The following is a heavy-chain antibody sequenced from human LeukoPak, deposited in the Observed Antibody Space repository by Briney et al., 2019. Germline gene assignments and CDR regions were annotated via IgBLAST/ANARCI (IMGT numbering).Heavy chain of an antibody. CDR1: GFTFSSYD. CDR3: ARDYRDDY. Sequence: GGSLRLSCAASGFTFSSYDIHWVRQATGKGLEWVSGIGTAGEIYYPDSVKGRFTISRDNAKNSLYLQMNSLRAEDTAVYYCARDYRDDYWGQGTLVTVSS. V-gene: IGHV3-13*01. CDR2: IGTAGEI. J-gene: IGHJ4*02.